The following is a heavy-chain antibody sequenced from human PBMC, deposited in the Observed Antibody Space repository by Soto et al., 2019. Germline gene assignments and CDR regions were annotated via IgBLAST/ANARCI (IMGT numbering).Heavy chain of an antibody. Sequence: QVQLQESGPGLVKPSQTLSLTCTVSGDSMGSGGHYYNWIRLLPGKGLEWIGYIYYSGATHYNPSLRGRVSISIDTSNKQFSLRLISVTAADTALYFCARDKDLEPTVWGYWGQGTQVTVSS. J-gene: IGHJ4*02. V-gene: IGHV4-31*03. D-gene: IGHD7-27*01. CDR2: IYYSGAT. CDR1: GDSMGSGGHY. CDR3: ARDKDLEPTVWGY.